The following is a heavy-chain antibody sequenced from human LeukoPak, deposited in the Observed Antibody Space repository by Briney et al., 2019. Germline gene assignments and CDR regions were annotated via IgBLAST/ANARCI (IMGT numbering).Heavy chain of an antibody. CDR3: AREDENSSSWSPPGY. V-gene: IGHV1-18*01. CDR2: ISAYNGNT. J-gene: IGHJ4*02. Sequence: ASVKVSCKASGYTFTSYGISWVRQAPGQGLEWMGWISAYNGNTNYAQKLQGRVTMTTDTSTSTAYMELRSLRSDDTAVYYCAREDENSSSWSPPGYWGQGTLVTVSS. CDR1: GYTFTSYG. D-gene: IGHD6-13*01.